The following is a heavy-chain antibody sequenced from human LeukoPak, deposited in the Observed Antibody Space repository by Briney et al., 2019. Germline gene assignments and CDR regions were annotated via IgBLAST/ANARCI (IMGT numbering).Heavy chain of an antibody. Sequence: PGGSLRLSCAASGFTSSSYAMHWVRQAPGKGLEWVALISYDGTNTYYADSVKGRFTISRDNSKNTLFLQMNSLRAEDTAVYYCARDAPVAATINYWGQGTLVTVSS. CDR2: ISYDGTNT. V-gene: IGHV3-30-3*01. J-gene: IGHJ4*02. D-gene: IGHD1-26*01. CDR1: GFTSSSYA. CDR3: ARDAPVAATINY.